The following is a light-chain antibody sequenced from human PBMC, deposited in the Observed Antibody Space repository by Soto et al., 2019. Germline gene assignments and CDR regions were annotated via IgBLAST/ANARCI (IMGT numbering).Light chain of an antibody. CDR3: QHYHHYPWT. CDR2: GAS. J-gene: IGKJ1*01. Sequence: DIQMTQSPSTLSASVGDRVIITCRASQDIKEWLAWYQQRPGKAPKLLIYGASKLLTGVPSRFSVSGSGTEFTLIITGLLSDALATYFCQHYHHYPWTFGQGTKVEV. V-gene: IGKV1-5*03. CDR1: QDIKEW.